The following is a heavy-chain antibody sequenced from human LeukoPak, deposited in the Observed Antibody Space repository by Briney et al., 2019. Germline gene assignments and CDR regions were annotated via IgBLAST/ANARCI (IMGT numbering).Heavy chain of an antibody. Sequence: ASVKFSCKASGYTFTGYYIHWVRQAPGQGLEWMGRINPNGGGTNYAQKFQGRVTMTSDTSISTAYMELSRLRSDDTAVYYCARERKITIFGVACDYWGQGTLVTVSS. J-gene: IGHJ4*02. CDR3: ARERKITIFGVACDY. D-gene: IGHD3-3*01. CDR2: INPNGGGT. CDR1: GYTFTGYY. V-gene: IGHV1-2*06.